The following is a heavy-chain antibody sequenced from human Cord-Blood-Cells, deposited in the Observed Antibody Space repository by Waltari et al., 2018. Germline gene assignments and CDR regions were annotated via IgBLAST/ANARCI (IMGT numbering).Heavy chain of an antibody. V-gene: IGHV2-70*01. CDR1: GFTFSSYW. D-gene: IGHD3-22*01. CDR2: IDWDDDK. CDR3: ARVGVVVNAFDI. J-gene: IGHJ3*02. Sequence: ESGGGLVQPGGSLRLSCAASGFTFSSYWMSWIRQPPGKALEWLALIDWDDDKYYRTSLKARLTISKDTSKNQVVITMTNMDPVDTATYYCARVGVVVNAFDIWGQGTMVTVSS.